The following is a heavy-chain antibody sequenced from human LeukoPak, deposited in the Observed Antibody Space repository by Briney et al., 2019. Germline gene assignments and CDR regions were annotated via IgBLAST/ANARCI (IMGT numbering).Heavy chain of an antibody. CDR3: ARNSGSGFDY. J-gene: IGHJ4*02. D-gene: IGHD2-15*01. CDR2: IDPSGGST. Sequence: ASVKVSCKAFGYTFTSYYIVWVRQAPGQGLEWMGRIDPSGGSTSYAQKFQGRVTMTRGTSTSTVYMELSSLISEDTAVYYCARNSGSGFDYWGQGTLVTVSS. V-gene: IGHV1-46*01. CDR1: GYTFTSYY.